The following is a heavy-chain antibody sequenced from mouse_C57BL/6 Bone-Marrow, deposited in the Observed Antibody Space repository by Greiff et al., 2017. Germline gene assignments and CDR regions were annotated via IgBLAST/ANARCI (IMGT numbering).Heavy chain of an antibody. J-gene: IGHJ1*03. V-gene: IGHV1-19*01. CDR1: GYTFTDYY. CDR2: INPYNGGT. D-gene: IGHD1-1*01. Sequence: EVQLQQSGPVLVKPGASVKMSCKASGYTFTDYYMNWVKQSHGKSLEWIGVINPYNGGTSYNQKFKGKATLTVDKSSSTAYMELNSLTSEDSAVYYCAINYYGSSYTCWYFDVWGTGTTVTVSS. CDR3: AINYYGSSYTCWYFDV.